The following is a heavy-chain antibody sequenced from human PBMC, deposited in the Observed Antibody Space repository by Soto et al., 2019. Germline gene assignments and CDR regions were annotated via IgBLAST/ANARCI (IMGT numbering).Heavy chain of an antibody. J-gene: IGHJ4*02. CDR1: GYSCSSYD. V-gene: IGHV1-8*01. D-gene: IGHD1-26*01. CDR3: AREHSGRYPH. CDR2: MNPNSGNT. Sequence: QVQLVQSGAEVKKPGASVKVSCKASGYSCSSYDINWVRQATGQGLEWMGWMNPNSGNTAYAQKFQGRVTMTSNTSISTAYMELSSLRSEDTAVYYCAREHSGRYPHWGQGTLVTVSS.